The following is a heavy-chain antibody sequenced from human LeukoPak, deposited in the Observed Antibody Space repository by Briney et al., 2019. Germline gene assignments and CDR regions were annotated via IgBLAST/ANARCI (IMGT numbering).Heavy chain of an antibody. V-gene: IGHV3-48*03. D-gene: IGHD3-10*01. CDR2: ISSSGSTI. CDR3: ARHYSGSGSYYAYFDF. Sequence: GGSLRLSCAASGFTFSSYEMNWVRQAPGKGLEWVSYISSSGSTIYYADSVKGRFTISRDNAKNSLYLQMNSLRAEDTAVYYCARHYSGSGSYYAYFDFWGQGTLVTVSS. CDR1: GFTFSSYE. J-gene: IGHJ4*02.